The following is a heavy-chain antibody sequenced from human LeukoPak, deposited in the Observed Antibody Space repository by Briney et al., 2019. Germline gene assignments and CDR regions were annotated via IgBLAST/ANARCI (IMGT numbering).Heavy chain of an antibody. CDR3: ARGLRNRGYGGYQPYYYYYMDV. V-gene: IGHV4-59*01. J-gene: IGHJ6*03. Sequence: SETLSLTCTVSGGSISSYYWSWIRQPPGKGLEWIGYIYYSGSTNYNPSLKSRVTISVDTSKNQFSLKLSSVTAADTAVYYCARGLRNRGYGGYQPYYYYYMDVWGKGTTVTVSS. D-gene: IGHD2-2*01. CDR2: IYYSGST. CDR1: GGSISSYY.